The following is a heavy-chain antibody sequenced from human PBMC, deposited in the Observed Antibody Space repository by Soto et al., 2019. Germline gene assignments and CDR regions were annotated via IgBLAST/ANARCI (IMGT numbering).Heavy chain of an antibody. CDR1: GFTFSSYA. D-gene: IGHD6-13*01. CDR2: ISGSGGST. V-gene: IGHV3-23*01. CDR3: AKHPYNSSSWYWYYYYGMDV. Sequence: GGSLRLSCAASGFTFSSYAMSWVRQAPGKGLEWVSAISGSGGSTYYADSVKGRFTISRDNSKKTLYLQMNSLRAEDTAVYYCAKHPYNSSSWYWYYYYGMDVWGQGTTVTVSS. J-gene: IGHJ6*02.